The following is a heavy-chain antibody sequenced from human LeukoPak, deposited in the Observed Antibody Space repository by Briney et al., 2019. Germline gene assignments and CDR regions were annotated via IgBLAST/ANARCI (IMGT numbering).Heavy chain of an antibody. J-gene: IGHJ5*02. CDR2: IYYSGST. Sequence: SETLSLTCTVSGGSISSYYWSWIRQPPGKGLEWIGYIYYSGSTNYNPSLKSRVTISVDTSKNQFSLKLSSVTAADTAVYYCARDNGSGSRWFDPWGQGTLVTVSS. CDR1: GGSISSYY. V-gene: IGHV4-59*01. D-gene: IGHD3-10*01. CDR3: ARDNGSGSRWFDP.